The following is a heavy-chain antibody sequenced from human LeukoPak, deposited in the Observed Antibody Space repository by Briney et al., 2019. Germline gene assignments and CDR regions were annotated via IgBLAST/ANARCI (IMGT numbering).Heavy chain of an antibody. V-gene: IGHV3-21*01. CDR1: GFTFSSSS. D-gene: IGHD6-19*01. CDR2: ISSSSSYI. Sequence: GGSLRLSCAASGFTFSSSSMNWVRQAPGKGLEWVSSISSSSSYIYYADSVKGRFTISRDNAKNSLYLQMNSLRAEDTAVYYCARDGGAVAGPGSSDYWGQGTLVTVSS. J-gene: IGHJ4*02. CDR3: ARDGGAVAGPGSSDY.